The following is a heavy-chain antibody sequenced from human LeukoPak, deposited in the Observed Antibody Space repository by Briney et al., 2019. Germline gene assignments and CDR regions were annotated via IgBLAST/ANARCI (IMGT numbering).Heavy chain of an antibody. CDR1: DGSISPYY. CDR3: ARHRGAVAATGFYWFDP. Sequence: SETLSLTCTVSDGSISPYYWSWIRQPPGKGLEWIGYIFYSGSTNYNPSLKSRVTISLDTSKNQFSLKLSSVTAADTAVYYCARHRGAVAATGFYWFDPWGQGTLVTVSS. V-gene: IGHV4-59*08. CDR2: IFYSGST. J-gene: IGHJ5*02. D-gene: IGHD6-19*01.